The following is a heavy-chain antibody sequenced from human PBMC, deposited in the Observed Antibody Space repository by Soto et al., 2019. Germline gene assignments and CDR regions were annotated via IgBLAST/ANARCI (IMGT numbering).Heavy chain of an antibody. Sequence: QVQLQQWGAGLLKPSETLSLTCAVYGGSFSGYYWSWIRQPPGKGLEWIGEINHSGSTNYNPSLKSRVTISVDRSKNQCSLKLSSVTAADTAVYYCARGLIWRSSGWYYWGQGTLVTVSS. CDR2: INHSGST. V-gene: IGHV4-34*01. CDR1: GGSFSGYY. D-gene: IGHD6-19*01. CDR3: ARGLIWRSSGWYY. J-gene: IGHJ4*02.